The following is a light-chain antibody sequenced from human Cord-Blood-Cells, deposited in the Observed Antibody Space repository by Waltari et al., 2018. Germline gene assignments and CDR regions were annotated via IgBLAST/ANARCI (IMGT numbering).Light chain of an antibody. V-gene: IGKV4-1*01. CDR2: WAS. J-gene: IGKJ4*01. CDR1: QSVLYSSNNKNY. CDR3: QQYYSTPLT. Sequence: DIVMTQSPDSLAVSLGARATIHCKSSQSVLYSSNNKNYLAWYQQKPGQPPKPLIYWASTRESGVPDRFSGSGSGTDFTLTISSLQAEDVAVYYCQQYYSTPLTFGGGTKVEIK.